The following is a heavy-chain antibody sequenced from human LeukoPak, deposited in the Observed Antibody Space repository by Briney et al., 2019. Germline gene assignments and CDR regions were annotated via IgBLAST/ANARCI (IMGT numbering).Heavy chain of an antibody. Sequence: SETLSLTCTVSGGSISSSSYYWGWIRQPPGKGLEWIGSIYYSGSTYYNPSLKSRVTISVDTSKNQFSLKLSSVTAADTAVYYCARGRSSSWYEVSNWFDPWGQGTLVTVSS. V-gene: IGHV4-39*01. J-gene: IGHJ5*02. CDR2: IYYSGST. CDR3: ARGRSSSWYEVSNWFDP. CDR1: GGSISSSSYY. D-gene: IGHD6-13*01.